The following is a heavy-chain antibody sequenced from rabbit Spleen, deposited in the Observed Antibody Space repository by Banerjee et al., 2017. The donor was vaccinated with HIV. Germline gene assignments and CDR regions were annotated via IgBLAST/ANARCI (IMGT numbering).Heavy chain of an antibody. Sequence: QEQLVESGGGLVQPGGSLKLSCKASGFDFSSYGVSWVRQAPGKGLEWIACTYGGSSGSTYYASWAKGRFTISKTSSTTVTLQMTSLTAADTAAYFCARDTSSSFSSYGMDLWGPGTLVTVS. CDR2: TYGGSSGST. CDR1: GFDFSSYG. D-gene: IGHD1-1*01. CDR3: ARDTSSSFSSYGMDL. V-gene: IGHV1S45*01. J-gene: IGHJ6*01.